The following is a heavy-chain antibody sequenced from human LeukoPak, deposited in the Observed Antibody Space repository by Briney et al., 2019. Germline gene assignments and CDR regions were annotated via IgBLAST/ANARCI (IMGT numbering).Heavy chain of an antibody. CDR2: VYYSGST. V-gene: IGHV4-59*08. CDR1: GASFTSYY. J-gene: IGHJ4*02. CDR3: VRHGSGKSPDY. D-gene: IGHD4-23*01. Sequence: SSETLSLTCTVSGASFTSYYWSWIRQPPGKGLDWIGYVYYSGSTNYNPSLKSRASISVDTSKNHFSLKLTSVTAADTAVYYCVRHGSGKSPDYWGQGTLFTVSS.